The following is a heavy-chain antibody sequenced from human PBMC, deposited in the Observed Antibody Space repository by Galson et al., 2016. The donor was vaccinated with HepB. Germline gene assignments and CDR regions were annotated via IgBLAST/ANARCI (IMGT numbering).Heavy chain of an antibody. CDR2: IYPDNSET. D-gene: IGHD3-3*01. V-gene: IGHV5-51*01. J-gene: IGHJ6*01. CDR3: ARPRLAIPIFGELTGTNYALDV. CDR1: GYKFTNYW. Sequence: QSGAEVKKPGESLKISCKGSGYKFTNYWIGWVRQMPGKGLEWMGIIYPDNSETKYSPSFQGQVTMSADKSSSTAYLQWSSLKASDTAMYYCARPRLAIPIFGELTGTNYALDVWGQGTTVTVSS.